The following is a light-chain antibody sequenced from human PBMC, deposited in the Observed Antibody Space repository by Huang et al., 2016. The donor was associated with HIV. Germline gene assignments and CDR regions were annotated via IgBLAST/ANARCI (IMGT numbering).Light chain of an antibody. CDR3: QQSYSTLRYT. J-gene: IGKJ2*01. CDR1: QSISSY. V-gene: IGKV1-39*01. Sequence: DIQMTQSPSSLSASVGVRVTITCRASQSISSYLNWYQQKPGKAPQLLIYAASSLQSGVPARFSGSGAVTDFTLTISSLQPEDFATYYCQQSYSTLRYTFGQGTKLEIK. CDR2: AAS.